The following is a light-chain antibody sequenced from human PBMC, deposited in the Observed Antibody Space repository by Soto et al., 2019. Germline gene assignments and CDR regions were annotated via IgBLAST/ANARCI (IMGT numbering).Light chain of an antibody. J-gene: IGKJ4*01. V-gene: IGKV1-5*03. Sequence: DIQMTQSPSTLSASVGDRVTITCRASQSISSWLAWYQQKPGKAPKLLIYKASDLEGGVPSRFSGSGSGTEFTLTISSLQPDDFATYYCQPYNSYPLTFGGGTKVDIK. CDR2: KAS. CDR3: QPYNSYPLT. CDR1: QSISSW.